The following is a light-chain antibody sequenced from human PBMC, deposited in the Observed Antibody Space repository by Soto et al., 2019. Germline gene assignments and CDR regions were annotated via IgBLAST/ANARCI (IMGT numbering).Light chain of an antibody. Sequence: QSALTQPASVSGSPGQSITISCTGTSSDVGGYNYVSWYQQYPGKAPKLMIYDVSKRPSGVSNRFSGSKSGNTASLTISGXQXXDXADYYCSSYTSSSTSVVFGGGTKLTV. CDR1: SSDVGGYNY. CDR2: DVS. CDR3: SSYTSSSTSVV. J-gene: IGLJ2*01. V-gene: IGLV2-14*01.